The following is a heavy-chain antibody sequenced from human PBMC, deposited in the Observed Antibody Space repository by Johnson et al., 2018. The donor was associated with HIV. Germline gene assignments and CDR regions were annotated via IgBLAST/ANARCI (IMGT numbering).Heavy chain of an antibody. V-gene: IGHV3-7*03. Sequence: VQLVESGGGLVKPGGSLRLSCAASGFTFSDYYMSWIRQAPGRGLAWVSYIKQDGSEKYYVDSVKGRFTISRDNSKNSLYLQMNVLRAEDTALYFCAKDSDRYYYGSGDAFDIWGQGTMVTVFS. CDR1: GFTFSDYY. D-gene: IGHD3-10*01. CDR3: AKDSDRYYYGSGDAFDI. J-gene: IGHJ3*02. CDR2: IKQDGSEK.